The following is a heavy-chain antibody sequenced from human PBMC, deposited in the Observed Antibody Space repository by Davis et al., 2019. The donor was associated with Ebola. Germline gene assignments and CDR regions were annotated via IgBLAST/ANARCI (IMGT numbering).Heavy chain of an antibody. D-gene: IGHD2-15*01. CDR2: IYYSGST. J-gene: IGHJ5*02. V-gene: IGHV4-31*03. CDR3: ARVKSRYCSGGSCFLRSGWFDP. Sequence: TLSLTCTVSGGSISSGGYYWSWIRQHPGKGLEWIGYIYYSGSTYYNPSLKSRVTISVDTSKNQFSLKLSSVTAADTAVYYCARVKSRYCSGGSCFLRSGWFDPWGQGTLVTVSS. CDR1: GGSISSGGYY.